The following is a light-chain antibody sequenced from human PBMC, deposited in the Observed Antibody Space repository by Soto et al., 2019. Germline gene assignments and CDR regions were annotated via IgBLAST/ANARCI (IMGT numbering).Light chain of an antibody. V-gene: IGKV3-20*01. CDR3: QQYDNSRGIT. Sequence: EVVLTQSPGTLSLSPGERATLSCRTSQSVSSNSLAWYQQKPGQAPRLLIYGASSRATGIPDRFSGSGSGTDFTLTISRLEPEDFAVYYCQQYDNSRGITFGPGTKVDIK. J-gene: IGKJ3*01. CDR2: GAS. CDR1: QSVSSNS.